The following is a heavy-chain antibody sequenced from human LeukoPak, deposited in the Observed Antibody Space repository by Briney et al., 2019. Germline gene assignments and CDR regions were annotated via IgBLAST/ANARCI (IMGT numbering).Heavy chain of an antibody. Sequence: SGGSLRLSCAASGFTFSSYSMNWVRQAPGKGLEWVSSISSSSSYIYYADSVKGRFTISRDNAKNSLYLQMNSLRAEDTAVYYCARDIIATPPGYWGQGTLVTVSS. CDR1: GFTFSSYS. V-gene: IGHV3-21*01. CDR3: ARDIIATPPGY. D-gene: IGHD6-6*01. CDR2: ISSSSSYI. J-gene: IGHJ4*02.